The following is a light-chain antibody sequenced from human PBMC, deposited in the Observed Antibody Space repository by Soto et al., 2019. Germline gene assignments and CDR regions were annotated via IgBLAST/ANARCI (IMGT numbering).Light chain of an antibody. CDR3: QQRSNWPPYT. J-gene: IGKJ2*01. V-gene: IGKV3-11*01. CDR2: DAS. CDR1: QSVSSY. Sequence: EIVLTQSPATLSLSPGERATLSCRASQSVSSYLAWYQQKPGQAPRLLIYDASNRATGIPARFSGSGSGTDFTLTISSLEREDFAVYYCQQRSNWPPYTFGHGTKLEIK.